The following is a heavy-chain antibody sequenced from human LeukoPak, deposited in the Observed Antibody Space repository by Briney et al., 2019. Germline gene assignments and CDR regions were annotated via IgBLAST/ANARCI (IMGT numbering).Heavy chain of an antibody. CDR2: ISYDGSNK. V-gene: IGHV3-30*18. J-gene: IGHJ4*02. Sequence: GGSLRLSCAASGFTFSSYAMSWVRQAPGKGLEWVAVISYDGSNKYYADSVKGRFTISRDNSKNTLYLQMNSLRAEDTAVYYCAKVAVAGTDSDYYFDYWGQGTLVTVSS. CDR1: GFTFSSYA. CDR3: AKVAVAGTDSDYYFDY. D-gene: IGHD6-19*01.